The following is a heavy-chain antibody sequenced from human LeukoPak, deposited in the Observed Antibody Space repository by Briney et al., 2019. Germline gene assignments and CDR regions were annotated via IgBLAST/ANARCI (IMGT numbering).Heavy chain of an antibody. J-gene: IGHJ4*02. D-gene: IGHD5-18*01. V-gene: IGHV4-59*01. CDR1: GASIRRYF. CDR2: ISSGGST. CDR3: ARGGRGYSYEIDY. Sequence: PETLSLTCTVSGASIRRYFWHWIRPPPEKELEWIGYISSGGSTNYNPSLKSRVTISIDTSKNQFSRKLTSATAADTAVYYCARGGRGYSYEIDYWGQGSLVTVSS.